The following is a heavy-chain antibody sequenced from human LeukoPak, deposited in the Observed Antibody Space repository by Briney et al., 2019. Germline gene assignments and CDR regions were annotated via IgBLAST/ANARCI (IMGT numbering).Heavy chain of an antibody. CDR3: ARSDGYGLVGI. D-gene: IGHD3-10*01. CDR1: GASINSGSNY. J-gene: IGHJ3*02. CDR2: IYSSGST. Sequence: PSETLSLTCRVSGASINSGSNYWGWIRQPPGKTLEWIGSIYSSGSTYYNPSLKSRVIIMIDTPKNHFSLTLSSVTAADTAVYYCARSDGYGLVGIWGQGTMITVSS. V-gene: IGHV4-39*07.